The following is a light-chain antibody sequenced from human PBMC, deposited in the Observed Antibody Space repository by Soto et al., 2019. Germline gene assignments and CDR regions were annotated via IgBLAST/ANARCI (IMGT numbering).Light chain of an antibody. V-gene: IGKV2-28*01. Sequence: DFVMTQSPLSLPVTPGEPASISCTSSQSLLHTNGYTFLDWYLQKPGQSPQLLIYLGSNRASGVPDRFSGSGSGTNFTLKISRVEAEDVGVYYCMQALQTPWTFDQGTKVDIK. CDR2: LGS. J-gene: IGKJ1*01. CDR1: QSLLHTNGYTF. CDR3: MQALQTPWT.